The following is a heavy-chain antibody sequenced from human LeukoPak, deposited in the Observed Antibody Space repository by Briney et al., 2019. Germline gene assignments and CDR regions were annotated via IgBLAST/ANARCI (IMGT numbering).Heavy chain of an antibody. J-gene: IGHJ4*02. CDR3: ARDPSRLSSSWYEVDY. CDR2: ISGSGGST. V-gene: IGHV3-23*01. Sequence: GGSLRLSCAASGFTYSSYDMNWVRQAPGKGLEWVSTISGSGGSTYYADSVTGRFTISRDNSKNTLYLQMNSLRAEDTAVYYCARDPSRLSSSWYEVDYWGQGTLVTVSS. D-gene: IGHD6-13*01. CDR1: GFTYSSYD.